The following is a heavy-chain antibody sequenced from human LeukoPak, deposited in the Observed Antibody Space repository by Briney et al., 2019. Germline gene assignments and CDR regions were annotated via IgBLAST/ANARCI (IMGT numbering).Heavy chain of an antibody. J-gene: IGHJ4*02. Sequence: GGSLRLSCAASGFTFSSYSMNWVRQAPGKGLEWVPSISTTSTYIYHADSVKGRFTISRDNAKNSLYLQMNSLRAEDTAVYYCAKDLGPTAPYYDNWGQGILVTVSS. CDR3: AKDLGPTAPYYDN. CDR2: ISTTSTYI. V-gene: IGHV3-21*01. CDR1: GFTFSSYS.